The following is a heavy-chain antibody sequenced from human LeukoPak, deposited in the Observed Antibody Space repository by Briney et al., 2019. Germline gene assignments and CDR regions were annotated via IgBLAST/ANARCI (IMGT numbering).Heavy chain of an antibody. CDR1: GYTFTSYH. CDR3: ARAHYYYYYMDV. CDR2: IIPIFGTT. Sequence: ASVKVSCKASGYTFTSYHMHWVRQAPGQGLEWMGGIIPIFGTTNYAQKFQGRVTITADKSTSTAYMELSSLRSEDTAVYYCARAHYYYYYMDVWGKGTTVTVS. V-gene: IGHV1-69*06. J-gene: IGHJ6*03.